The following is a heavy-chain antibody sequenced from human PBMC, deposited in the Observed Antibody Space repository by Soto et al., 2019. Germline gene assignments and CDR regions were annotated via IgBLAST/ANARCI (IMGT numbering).Heavy chain of an antibody. V-gene: IGHV1-3*01. CDR2: INAGNGNT. J-gene: IGHJ2*01. D-gene: IGHD4-17*01. CDR3: ASSPTVVTPDWSFDL. CDR1: GYTFTSYA. Sequence: ASVKVSCKASGYTFTSYAMHWVRQAPGQRLEWMGWINAGNGNTKYSQKFQGRVTITRGTSASTAYMELSSLRSEDTAVYYCASSPTVVTPDWSFDLWGRGTLVTVSS.